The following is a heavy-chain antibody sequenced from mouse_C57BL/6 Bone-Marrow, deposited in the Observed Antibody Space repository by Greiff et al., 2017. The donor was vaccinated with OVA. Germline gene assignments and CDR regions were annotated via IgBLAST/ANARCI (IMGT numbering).Heavy chain of an antibody. CDR2: IYPGDGDT. D-gene: IGHD1-1*01. CDR3: ARDYGSSFSGDYFDY. J-gene: IGHJ2*01. V-gene: IGHV1-82*01. Sequence: VQLQQSGPELVKPGASVKISCKASGYAFSSSWMNWVKQRPGKGLEWIGRIYPGDGDTNYNGKFTGKATLTADKSSSTAYMQLSSLTSEDSAVYFCARDYGSSFSGDYFDYWGQGTTLTVSS. CDR1: GYAFSSSW.